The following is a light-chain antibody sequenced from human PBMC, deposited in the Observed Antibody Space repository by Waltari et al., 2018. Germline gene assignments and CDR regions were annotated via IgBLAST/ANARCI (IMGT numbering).Light chain of an antibody. J-gene: IGLJ1*01. CDR2: DDS. CDR1: NLGSYW. Sequence: SYALTQPPSVSVAPGTTARITCGGDNLGSYWLHWYQQKPGQAPVLVIFDDSDRPSGIPERFSGSNSGNTATLTISSVEAGDEAKYYCHVWHPDMDPGVFGPGTEVSV. CDR3: HVWHPDMDPGV. V-gene: IGLV3-21*03.